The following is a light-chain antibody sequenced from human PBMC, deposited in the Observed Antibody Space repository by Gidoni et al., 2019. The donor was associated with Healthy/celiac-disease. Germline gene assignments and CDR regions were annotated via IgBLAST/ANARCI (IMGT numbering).Light chain of an antibody. J-gene: IGKJ3*01. CDR2: GAS. Sequence: DIVITHSPATLSVSPGERATLSCRASQSVSSNLAWYQQKPGQAPRLLIYGASTRATGIPARFSGSGSGTEFTLTISSLQSEDFAVYYCQQYNNWPPVTFGPGTKVEIK. CDR1: QSVSSN. CDR3: QQYNNWPPVT. V-gene: IGKV3-15*01.